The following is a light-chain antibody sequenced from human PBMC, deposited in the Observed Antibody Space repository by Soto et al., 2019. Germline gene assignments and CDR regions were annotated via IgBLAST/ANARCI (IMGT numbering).Light chain of an antibody. CDR1: ESVRSY. CDR2: GAS. J-gene: IGKJ1*01. Sequence: EIVMTQSPGTLSVSPGERATLSCRASESVRSYVAWYQQKPGQAPRLLIYGASTRATGIPARFSGSGSGTEFTLTISNVQSEDFAFYYCQQYVKWPPGTFGQGTKV. V-gene: IGKV3-15*01. CDR3: QQYVKWPPGT.